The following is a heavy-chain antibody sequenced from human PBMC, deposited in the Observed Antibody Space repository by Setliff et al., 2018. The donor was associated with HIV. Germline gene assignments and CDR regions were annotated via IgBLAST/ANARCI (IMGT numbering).Heavy chain of an antibody. J-gene: IGHJ6*02. Sequence: PSETLSLTCTVSGGSISGYYWNWIRQPPGKGLEWIGYISHSGSTIYSPSLKSRVIISIDTSKNHFSLRLSSVTAADTAVYYCARPVSKNFYGMDVWGLGTTVTVSS. CDR1: GGSISGYY. V-gene: IGHV4-59*01. CDR2: ISHSGST. CDR3: ARPVSKNFYGMDV.